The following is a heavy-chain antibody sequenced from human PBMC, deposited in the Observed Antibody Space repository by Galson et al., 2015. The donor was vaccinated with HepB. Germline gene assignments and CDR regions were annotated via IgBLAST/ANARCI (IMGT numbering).Heavy chain of an antibody. J-gene: IGHJ4*02. CDR2: ISAYNGNT. CDR3: AGDSGGYDFWSGYYIRGGPDY. V-gene: IGHV1-18*01. Sequence: SVKVSCKASGYTFTSYGISWVRQAPGQGLEWMGWISAYNGNTNYAQKLQGRVTMTTYTSTSTAYMELRSLRSDDTAVYYCAGDSGGYDFWSGYYIRGGPDYWGQGTLVTVSS. CDR1: GYTFTSYG. D-gene: IGHD3-3*01.